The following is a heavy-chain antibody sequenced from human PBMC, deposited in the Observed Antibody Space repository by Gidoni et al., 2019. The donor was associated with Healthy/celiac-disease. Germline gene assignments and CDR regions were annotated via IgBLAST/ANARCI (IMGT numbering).Heavy chain of an antibody. J-gene: IGHJ6*02. CDR1: GDSVSSNRAA. V-gene: IGHV6-1*01. D-gene: IGHD6-13*01. Sequence: QVQLQQSGPGLVKPSQTLSLTCAILGDSVSSNRAAWNWIRQSPSRGLEWLGRTYYRSKWYNDYAVSVKSRITINPDTSKNQFSLQLNSVTPEDTAVYYCARLSIAAAGTGWPYYYGMDVWGQGTTVTVSS. CDR2: TYYRSKWYN. CDR3: ARLSIAAAGTGWPYYYGMDV.